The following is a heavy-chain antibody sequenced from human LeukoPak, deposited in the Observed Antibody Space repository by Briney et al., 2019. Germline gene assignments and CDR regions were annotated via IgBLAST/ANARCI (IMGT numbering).Heavy chain of an antibody. V-gene: IGHV4-59*08. Sequence: PSETLSLTCTVSGGSMSGYYWSWIRQPPGKGLEWIGYIYYDGSTNSNPSLKSRVTVSVDTSKNQFSLKLTSVIAADAAVYFCARHVRQAYNYIDYWGRGTLVTVSS. CDR3: ARHVRQAYNYIDY. CDR1: GGSMSGYY. D-gene: IGHD5-24*01. J-gene: IGHJ4*01. CDR2: IYYDGST.